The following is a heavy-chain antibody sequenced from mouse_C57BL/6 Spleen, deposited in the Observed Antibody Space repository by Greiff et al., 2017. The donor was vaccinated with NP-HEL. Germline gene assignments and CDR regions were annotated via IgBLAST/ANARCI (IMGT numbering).Heavy chain of an antibody. CDR1: GYTFTSYW. CDR3: ARRRKDYYSNLNY. V-gene: IGHV1-55*01. J-gene: IGHJ2*01. D-gene: IGHD2-5*01. Sequence: QVQLQQSGAELVKPGASVKMSCKASGYTFTSYWITWVKQRPGQGLEWIGDIYPGSGSTNYNEKFKSKATLTVDTSSSTAYMQLSSLTSEDSAVYYCARRRKDYYSNLNYWGQGTTLTVSS. CDR2: IYPGSGST.